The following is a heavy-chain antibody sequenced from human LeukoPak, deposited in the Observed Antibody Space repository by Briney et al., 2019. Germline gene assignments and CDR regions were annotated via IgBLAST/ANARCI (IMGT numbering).Heavy chain of an antibody. J-gene: IGHJ4*02. V-gene: IGHV3-64*01. Sequence: PGGSLRLSCAASGFTFSSYAMHWVRQAPGKGLGYVSAISSNGGSTYYANSVKGRFTISRDNSKNTLYLQMGSLRAEDMAVYYCARVGGSGSYSGGWEYYFDYWGQGTLVTVSS. CDR2: ISSNGGST. D-gene: IGHD3-10*01. CDR1: GFTFSSYA. CDR3: ARVGGSGSYSGGWEYYFDY.